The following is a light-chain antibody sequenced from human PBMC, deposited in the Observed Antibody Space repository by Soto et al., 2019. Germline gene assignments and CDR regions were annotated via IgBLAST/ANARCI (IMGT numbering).Light chain of an antibody. CDR1: QSVSSN. J-gene: IGKJ1*01. CDR3: QQYNNWPWT. Sequence: EIVMTQSQATVSVSPLEIDILCFLASQSVSSNLAWYQQKPGQAPRLLIYGASTKATGIPARFSGSGSGTEFTLTISSLQSEDFAVYYCQQYNNWPWTFGQGTKVDIK. V-gene: IGKV3-15*01. CDR2: GAS.